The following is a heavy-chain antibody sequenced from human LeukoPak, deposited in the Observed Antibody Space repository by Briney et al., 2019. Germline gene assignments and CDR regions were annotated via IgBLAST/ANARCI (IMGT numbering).Heavy chain of an antibody. D-gene: IGHD2-21*02. CDR2: ISGNGDYT. CDR1: GFTFSSYA. V-gene: IGHV3-23*01. CDR3: AREGYGGDSMGLDY. Sequence: GGSLRLSCAASGFTFSSYAMSWVRQAPGKGLEWVSTISGNGDYTYYADSVKGRFTISRDNSKNTLYLQVNSLRADDTAVYYCAREGYGGDSMGLDYWGQGTLVTVSS. J-gene: IGHJ4*02.